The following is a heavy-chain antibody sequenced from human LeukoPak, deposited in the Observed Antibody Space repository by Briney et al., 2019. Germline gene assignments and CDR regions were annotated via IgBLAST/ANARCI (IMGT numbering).Heavy chain of an antibody. V-gene: IGHV4-4*07. J-gene: IGHJ4*02. CDR2: IYYSGNT. CDR1: GGSISSYY. D-gene: IGHD6-13*01. Sequence: SETLSLTCTVSGGSISSYYWSWIRQPAGKGLEWIGRIYYSGNTYYNPSLKSRVTISVDTSKNQFSLRLSSVTAADTAVYYCARVGQLAFDYWGQGTLVTVSS. CDR3: ARVGQLAFDY.